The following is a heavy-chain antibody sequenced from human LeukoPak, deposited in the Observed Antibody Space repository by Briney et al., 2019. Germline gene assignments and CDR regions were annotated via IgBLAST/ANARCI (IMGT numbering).Heavy chain of an antibody. V-gene: IGHV5-51*01. CDR3: ARRGGSYYRHAFDI. J-gene: IGHJ3*02. CDR2: IYPGGSDT. D-gene: IGHD1-26*01. CDR1: GYSFTSYW. Sequence: GESLKIACKSSGYSFTSYWIGWVRQMPGKGLEWMGIIYPGGSDTRYSPSFQGQVTISADRSISTAYLQWSSLKASDTAMYYCARRGGSYYRHAFDIWGQGTMVTVSS.